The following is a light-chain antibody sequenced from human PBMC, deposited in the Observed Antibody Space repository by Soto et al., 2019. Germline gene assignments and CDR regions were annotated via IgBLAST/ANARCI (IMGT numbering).Light chain of an antibody. CDR2: GNS. CDR3: QSYDSSLSGSV. V-gene: IGLV1-40*01. J-gene: IGLJ3*02. Sequence: QSVLTQPPSVSGAPGQRVTISCTGSSSNIGAGYDVHWYQQPPGTAPKLLIYGNSNRPSGVPDRLSGSKSGTSASLAITGLQAEDEADYYCQSYDSSLSGSVFGGGTKLTVL. CDR1: SSNIGAGYD.